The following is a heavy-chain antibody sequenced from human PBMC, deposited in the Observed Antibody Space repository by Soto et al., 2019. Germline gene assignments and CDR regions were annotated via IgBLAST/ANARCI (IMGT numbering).Heavy chain of an antibody. J-gene: IGHJ4*02. CDR1: GFTFSSYA. V-gene: IGHV3-30-3*01. CDR2: ISYDGSNK. CDR3: ASLTYDSSGYDQIPYFDY. D-gene: IGHD3-22*01. Sequence: GGSLRLSCAASGFTFSSYAMHWVRQAPGKGLEWVAVISYDGSNKYYADSVKGRFTISRDNSKNTLYLQMNSLRAEDTAVYYCASLTYDSSGYDQIPYFDYWGQGTLVTVSS.